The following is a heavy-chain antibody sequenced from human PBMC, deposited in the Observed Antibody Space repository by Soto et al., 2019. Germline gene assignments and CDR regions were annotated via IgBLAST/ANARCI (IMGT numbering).Heavy chain of an antibody. CDR2: IWYXGSNK. CDR3: ARDHSGHTY. V-gene: IGHV3-33*01. J-gene: IGHJ4*02. D-gene: IGHD1-26*01. Sequence: XSPGLACAASGFSVCIYVMHGFRQDPGKGLEGVXVIWYXGSNKYYVDSXXGRFTIYXXNAKNSLYMQMNSMRAEDTAVYYCARDHSGHTYWGQGTLVTVTS. CDR1: GFSVCIYV.